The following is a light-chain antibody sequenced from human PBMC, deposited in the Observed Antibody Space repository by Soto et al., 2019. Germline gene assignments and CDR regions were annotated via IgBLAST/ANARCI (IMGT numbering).Light chain of an antibody. CDR3: QVWDSSSDHPF. V-gene: IGLV3-21*04. CDR2: YDS. Sequence: SYELTQPPSVSVAPGKTARITCGGNNIGSKSVHWYQQKPGQAPVLVIYYDSDRPSGIPERFSGSNSGNTATLTISRVEAGDEADYYCQVWDSSSDHPFFGTGTKLTVL. CDR1: NIGSKS. J-gene: IGLJ1*01.